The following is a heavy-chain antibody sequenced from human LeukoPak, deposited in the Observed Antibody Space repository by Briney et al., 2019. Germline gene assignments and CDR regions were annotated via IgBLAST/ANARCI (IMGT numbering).Heavy chain of an antibody. Sequence: ESGGSLRLSCVASGFIFSDHYMDWVRQTPGKGLEWVGRARNKANSYTTEYAASVKGRFTVSRDESTNSLLLQMNNLKIEDTAVYFCARTNLYRSGHWNSDLWGRGTLVTVSS. V-gene: IGHV3-72*01. D-gene: IGHD6-25*01. CDR2: ARNKANSYTT. J-gene: IGHJ2*01. CDR1: GFIFSDHY. CDR3: ARTNLYRSGHWNSDL.